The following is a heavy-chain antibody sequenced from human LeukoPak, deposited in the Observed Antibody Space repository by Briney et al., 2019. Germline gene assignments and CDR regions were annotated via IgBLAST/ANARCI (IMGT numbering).Heavy chain of an antibody. CDR3: ARDFQLFGENGIQEMYAFDI. V-gene: IGHV3-74*01. CDR1: GFTFSSYW. Sequence: PGGSLRLSCAASGFTFSSYWMHWVRQAPGKGLVWVSRINSDGSSTTYADSVKGRFTISRDNAKNSLYLQMNSLRAEDTAVYYCARDFQLFGENGIQEMYAFDIWGQGTMVTVSS. D-gene: IGHD3-10*01. J-gene: IGHJ3*02. CDR2: INSDGSST.